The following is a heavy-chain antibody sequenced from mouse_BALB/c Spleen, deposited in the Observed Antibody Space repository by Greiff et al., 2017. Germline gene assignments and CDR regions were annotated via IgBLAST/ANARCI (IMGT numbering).Heavy chain of an antibody. V-gene: IGHV5-6-5*01. J-gene: IGHJ4*01. CDR3: ARGDDGYSLYYAMDY. CDR2: ISSGGST. D-gene: IGHD2-3*01. Sequence: EVMLVESGGGLVKPGGSLKLSCAASGFTFSSYAMSWVRQTPEKRLEWVASISSGGSTYYPDSVKGRFTISRDNARNILYLQMSSLRSEDTAMYYCARGDDGYSLYYAMDYWGQGTSVTVSS. CDR1: GFTFSSYA.